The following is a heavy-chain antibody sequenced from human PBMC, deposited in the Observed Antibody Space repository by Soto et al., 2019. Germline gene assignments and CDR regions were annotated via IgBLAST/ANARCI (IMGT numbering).Heavy chain of an antibody. CDR2: ISGSGGST. CDR1: GFTFSSYA. Sequence: GESLKISCAASGFTFSSYAMSWVRQAPGKGLEWVSAISGSGGSTYYADSVKGRFTMSRDNAKNTLYLQMNSLRAEDTAVYYCAKDLVVVVVAATHSARPRDYYMDVWGKGTTVTVSS. V-gene: IGHV3-23*01. CDR3: AKDLVVVVVAATHSARPRDYYMDV. D-gene: IGHD2-15*01. J-gene: IGHJ6*03.